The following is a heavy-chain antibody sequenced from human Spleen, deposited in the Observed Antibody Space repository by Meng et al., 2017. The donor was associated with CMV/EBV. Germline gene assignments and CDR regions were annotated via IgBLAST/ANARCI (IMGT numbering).Heavy chain of an antibody. CDR2: INPNSGGT. D-gene: IGHD2-15*01. V-gene: IGHV1-2*02. Sequence: ASVKVSCKTSGYNFTDYYMHWVRQAPGQGLEWMGWINPNSGGTNYAQKFQGRVTMTGDTSITTAYLEVSRLRPDDMATYYCARVKRYCTGGSCSSTGYYGMDVWGQGTTVIVSS. CDR1: GYNFTDYY. CDR3: ARVKRYCTGGSCSSTGYYGMDV. J-gene: IGHJ6*02.